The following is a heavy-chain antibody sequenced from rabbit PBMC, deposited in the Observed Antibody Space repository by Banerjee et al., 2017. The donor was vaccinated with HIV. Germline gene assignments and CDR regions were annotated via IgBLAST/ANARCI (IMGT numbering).Heavy chain of an antibody. CDR2: INTSSGNT. Sequence: QEQLEESGGDLVKPEGSLTLTCAASGFSFSNKYVMCWVRQAPGKGLQWIACINTSSGNTVYANWAKGRFTISKTSSTTVTLQMTSLTAADTATYFCARGNGGVAGAPYFVLWGPGTLVTVS. CDR3: ARGNGGVAGAPYFVL. V-gene: IGHV1S45*01. CDR1: GFSFSNKYV. J-gene: IGHJ4*01. D-gene: IGHD4-1*01.